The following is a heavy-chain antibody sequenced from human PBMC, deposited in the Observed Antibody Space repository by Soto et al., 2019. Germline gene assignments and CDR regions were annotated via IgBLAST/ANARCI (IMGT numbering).Heavy chain of an antibody. Sequence: SETLSLTCTVSGGSISSYYWSWIRQPPGKGLEWIGYIYYSGSTNYNPSLKSRVTISVDTSKNQFSLKLSSVTAADTAVYYCARVVRAAAGGYFDYWGQGTLVTVSS. CDR2: IYYSGST. CDR3: ARVVRAAAGGYFDY. D-gene: IGHD6-13*01. J-gene: IGHJ4*02. V-gene: IGHV4-59*08. CDR1: GGSISSYY.